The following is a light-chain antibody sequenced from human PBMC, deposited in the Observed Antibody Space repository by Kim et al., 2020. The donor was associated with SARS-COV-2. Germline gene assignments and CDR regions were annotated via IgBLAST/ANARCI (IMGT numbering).Light chain of an antibody. J-gene: IGKJ3*01. V-gene: IGKV1-39*01. CDR3: QQSFSIPYT. CDR2: AAS. CDR1: QRIRDH. Sequence: DIQMTQSPSPLSASVGDRVTITCRAIQRIRDHLNWYQQQPGKAPKLLIYAASNLQTGVPSRFSGTASGTDFTLTISSLQPEDFATYYCQQSFSIPYTFGPGTKVDIK.